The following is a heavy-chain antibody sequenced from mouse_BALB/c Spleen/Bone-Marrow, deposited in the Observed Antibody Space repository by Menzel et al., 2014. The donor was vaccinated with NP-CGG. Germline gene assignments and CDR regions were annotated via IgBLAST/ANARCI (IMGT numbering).Heavy chain of an antibody. CDR1: GFTFSDYG. CDR3: ARAGYDGYPWYFDV. Sequence: EVQVVESGGGLVQPGGSRKLSCAASGFTFSDYGMAWVRQAPGKGPEWVAFISNLAYSIYYAGTVTGRFTISRENAKNTLYLEISSLRSEDSAMYYCARAGYDGYPWYFDVWGAGTTVTVSS. D-gene: IGHD2-3*01. J-gene: IGHJ1*01. V-gene: IGHV5-15*02. CDR2: ISNLAYSI.